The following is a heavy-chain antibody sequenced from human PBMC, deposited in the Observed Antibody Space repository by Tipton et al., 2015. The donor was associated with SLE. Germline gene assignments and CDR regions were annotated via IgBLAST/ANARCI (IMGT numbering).Heavy chain of an antibody. D-gene: IGHD3-3*02. V-gene: IGHV4-59*01. CDR1: RGSFSGYA. CDR2: IYHSGIT. J-gene: IGHJ5*02. Sequence: TLSLTCAVYRGSFSGYAWSWIRQPPGKRLEWIAYIYHSGITNYNPSLQSRVTISVDRSKNQFSLKLTSVTAADTAVYYCARGPPFMEWERNWFDPWGQGTQVTVSS. CDR3: ARGPPFMEWERNWFDP.